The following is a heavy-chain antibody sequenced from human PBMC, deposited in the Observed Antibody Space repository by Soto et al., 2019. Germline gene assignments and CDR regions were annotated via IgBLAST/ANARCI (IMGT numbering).Heavy chain of an antibody. CDR3: ARDAVHYYGSGSYYNDLYYFDY. CDR2: INPNSGGT. Sequence: ASVKVSCKASGYTFTGYYMHWVRQAPGQGLEWMGWINPNSGGTNYAQKFQGRVTMTRDTSISTAYMELSRLRSDDTAVYYCARDAVHYYGSGSYYNDLYYFDYWGQGTLVTV. CDR1: GYTFTGYY. D-gene: IGHD3-10*01. J-gene: IGHJ4*02. V-gene: IGHV1-2*02.